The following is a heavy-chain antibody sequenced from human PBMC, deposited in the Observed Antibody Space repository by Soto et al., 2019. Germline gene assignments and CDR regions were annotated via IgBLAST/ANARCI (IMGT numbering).Heavy chain of an antibody. D-gene: IGHD3-22*01. CDR2: IWFDGNNK. J-gene: IGHJ4*02. CDR1: GFTFSSYG. CDR3: PRTDSSDYRFDY. Sequence: QVQLVESGGGVVQPGRSLRLSCAASGFTFSSYGMHWVRQAPGKGLEWVAVIWFDGNNKYYADSVKGRFTISRDNSKNTMYLQMNSLRGEDTPVYYGPRTDSSDYRFDYWGQGTLVTVSS. V-gene: IGHV3-33*01.